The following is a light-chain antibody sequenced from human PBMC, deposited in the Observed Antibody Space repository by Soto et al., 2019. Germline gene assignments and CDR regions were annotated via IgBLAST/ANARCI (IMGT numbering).Light chain of an antibody. CDR3: QVWIGTSDHPGV. V-gene: IGLV3-21*02. CDR1: SIGSKS. CDR2: DDS. J-gene: IGLJ1*01. Sequence: SYELTQPPSVSVAPGQTARITCEGDSIGSKSVHWYQRRPGQAPVLVVYDDSGRPSGIPERFSGSNSGNTASLTLSRVEAGDEADYYCQVWIGTSDHPGVFGPGTKV.